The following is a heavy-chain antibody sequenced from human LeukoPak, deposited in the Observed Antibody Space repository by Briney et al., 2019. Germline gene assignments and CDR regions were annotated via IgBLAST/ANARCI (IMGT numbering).Heavy chain of an antibody. V-gene: IGHV3-23*01. D-gene: IGHD1-26*01. J-gene: IGHJ6*03. CDR2: ISHSGDNT. Sequence: GSLRLSCAASGFTFSTYAMSWVRQAPGKGLEWVSAISHSGDNTYYADSVKGRFTISRDSSESTLYLQMNGLRAEDTAVYFCAKGSGSFSSYYYYMDVWGKGTTVTVSS. CDR1: GFTFSTYA. CDR3: AKGSGSFSSYYYYMDV.